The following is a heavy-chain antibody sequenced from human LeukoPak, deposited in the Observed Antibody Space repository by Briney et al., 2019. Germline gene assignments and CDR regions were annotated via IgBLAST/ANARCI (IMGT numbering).Heavy chain of an antibody. J-gene: IGHJ4*02. CDR2: ISGTGGNT. V-gene: IGHV3-23*01. D-gene: IGHD1-26*01. Sequence: PGGSLRLSCAASGFTFSNYAMSWVRQAPGKGLEWVSAISGTGGNTYYADSVKGRFTISRDNSRHTLYLQMNSLRAEDTAVYYCAKDTRALLRLGYFDYWGQGTLVTVSS. CDR1: GFTFSNYA. CDR3: AKDTRALLRLGYFDY.